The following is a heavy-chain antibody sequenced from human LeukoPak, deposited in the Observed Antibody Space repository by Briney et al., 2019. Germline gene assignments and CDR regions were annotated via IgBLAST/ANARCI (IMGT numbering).Heavy chain of an antibody. CDR1: GYSFTGYY. Sequence: ASVKVSCKASGYSFTGYYIHWVRQAPGQGLEWMGWINPDSGDTEYSQRFQGRITLTSDTSVTTAYMELSSLRSDDTAIFYCATVASIRRFYFDFWGQGTLVTVSS. J-gene: IGHJ4*02. CDR2: INPDSGDT. D-gene: IGHD3-3*01. CDR3: ATVASIRRFYFDF. V-gene: IGHV1-2*02.